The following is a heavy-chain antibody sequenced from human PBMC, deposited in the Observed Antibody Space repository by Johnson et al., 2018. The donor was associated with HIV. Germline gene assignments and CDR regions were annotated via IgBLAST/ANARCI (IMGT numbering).Heavy chain of an antibody. CDR2: IYRGGST. J-gene: IGHJ3*02. CDR1: GFTVSSNY. CDR3: ARESSAGEYSYGII. Sequence: VQLVESGGGVVQPGGSLRLSCAASGFTVSSNYMSWVRQAPGTGLEWVSVIYRGGSTYYADSVKGRFTISRDNSKNTLYLQMNSLKAEDTAVYYCARESSAGEYSYGIIWGQGTMVTVSS. D-gene: IGHD5-18*01. V-gene: IGHV3-66*02.